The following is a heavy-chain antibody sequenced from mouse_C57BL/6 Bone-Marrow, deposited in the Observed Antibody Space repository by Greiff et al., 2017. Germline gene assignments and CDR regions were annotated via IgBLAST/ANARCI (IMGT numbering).Heavy chain of an antibody. D-gene: IGHD1-1*01. J-gene: IGHJ2*01. Sequence: QVQLQQPGAELVKPGASVKMSCKASGYTFTSYWITWVKQRPGQGLEWIGDLYPGSGSNNYNEKFKSKATLTVDTSSSTAYMQLSSLTSEDSAVXYCARSITTVVGYWGQGTTLTVSS. CDR2: LYPGSGSN. CDR1: GYTFTSYW. CDR3: ARSITTVVGY. V-gene: IGHV1-55*01.